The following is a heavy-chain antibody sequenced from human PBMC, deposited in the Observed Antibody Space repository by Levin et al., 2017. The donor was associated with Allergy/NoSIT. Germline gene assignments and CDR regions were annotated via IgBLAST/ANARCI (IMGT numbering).Heavy chain of an antibody. J-gene: IGHJ6*03. CDR3: AKGPMGSDLYDYYMDV. V-gene: IGHV3-23*01. Sequence: LSLTCAASGFTFSSYAMSWVRQAPGKGLEWVSAISGSGGSTYYADSVKGRFTISRDNSKNTLYLQMNSLRAEDTAVYYCAKGPMGSDLYDYYMDVWGKGTTVTVSS. CDR2: ISGSGGST. CDR1: GFTFSSYA. D-gene: IGHD6-25*01.